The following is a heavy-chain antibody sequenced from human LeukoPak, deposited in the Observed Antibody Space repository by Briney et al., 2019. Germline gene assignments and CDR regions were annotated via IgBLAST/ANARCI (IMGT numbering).Heavy chain of an antibody. V-gene: IGHV3-48*03. CDR1: GFTFRSYE. D-gene: IGHD1-26*01. CDR3: ARGGGNYCALCYFEY. J-gene: IGHJ4*02. Sequence: GGSLRLSCAASGFTFRSYEMNWGRQAPGKGLEWVSYISSSGTTIYYADSVKGRFTISRDNAKNSLYLQMNSLRAEDTAVYYCARGGGNYCALCYFEYWGQGTLVTVSS. CDR2: ISSSGTTI.